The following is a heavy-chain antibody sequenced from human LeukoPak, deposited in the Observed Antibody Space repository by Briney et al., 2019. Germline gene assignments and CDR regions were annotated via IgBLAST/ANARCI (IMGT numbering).Heavy chain of an antibody. Sequence: GGSLKLSCATSGFTFSGSAIHWVRQASGKGLEWVGRIRSKANNYATTDVASVRGRFTISRDDSKNTAYLQMNSLKTEDTAVYYRTRPSFDSSVSGVVYWGQGTLVTVSS. CDR3: TRPSFDSSVSGVVY. V-gene: IGHV3-73*01. J-gene: IGHJ4*02. CDR1: GFTFSGSA. D-gene: IGHD3-22*01. CDR2: IRSKANNYAT.